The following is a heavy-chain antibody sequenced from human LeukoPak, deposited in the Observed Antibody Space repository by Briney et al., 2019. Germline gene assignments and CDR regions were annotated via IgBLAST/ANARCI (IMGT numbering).Heavy chain of an antibody. D-gene: IGHD3-3*01. Sequence: SETLSLTCTVSGGSISSSSYYWAWIRQPPGKGLEWIGSIHYSGSTYYNPSLKSRVTISVDTSKNRFSLKLTSVTAADTAVYYCAREDYDSSSGQPNWFDPWGQGTLVTVSS. CDR1: GGSISSSSYY. J-gene: IGHJ5*02. V-gene: IGHV4-39*07. CDR3: AREDYDSSSGQPNWFDP. CDR2: IHYSGST.